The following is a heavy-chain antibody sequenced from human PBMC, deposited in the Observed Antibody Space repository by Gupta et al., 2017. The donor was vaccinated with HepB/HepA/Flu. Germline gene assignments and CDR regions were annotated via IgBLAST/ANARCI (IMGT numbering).Heavy chain of an antibody. CDR1: GSTFTGFY. D-gene: IGHD1-26*01. CDR2: ISPNSAGT. CDR3: VRDLMGPAGS. Sequence: QVQLVQSGAEVKKPGASVKVSCKASGSTFTGFYIHWVRQAPGQGLEWMGWISPNSAGTNFAQQFQGRVIMTRDTSVNTAYMELNSLTSDDTAIYYCVRDLMGPAGSWGQGTLVTVSS. J-gene: IGHJ5*02. V-gene: IGHV1-2*02.